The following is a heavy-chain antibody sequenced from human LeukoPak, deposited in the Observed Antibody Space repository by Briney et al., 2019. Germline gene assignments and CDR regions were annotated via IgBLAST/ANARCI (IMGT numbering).Heavy chain of an antibody. CDR2: ISSSSSTI. V-gene: IGHV3-48*04. J-gene: IGHJ6*02. Sequence: GGSLRLSCAASGFTFSSYSMNWVRQAPGKGLEWVSYISSSSSTIYYADSVKGRFTISRDNAKNSLYLQMNSLRAEDTAVYYCARDYPVYDSSGYYPVIGASYYYGMDVWGQGTRSPSP. D-gene: IGHD3-22*01. CDR3: ARDYPVYDSSGYYPVIGASYYYGMDV. CDR1: GFTFSSYS.